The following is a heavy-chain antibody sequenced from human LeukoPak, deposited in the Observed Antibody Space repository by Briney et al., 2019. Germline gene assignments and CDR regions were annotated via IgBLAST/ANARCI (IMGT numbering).Heavy chain of an antibody. CDR1: GGSISSHY. V-gene: IGHV4-4*07. J-gene: IGHJ4*02. Sequence: SETLSLTCTVSGGSISSHYWSWIRQPAGKGLEWIGHIYISGSTNYNPSLKSRVTMSVDTSKNRFSLKLSSVTAADTAVYYCARESERYSHIFDYWGQGTLVTVSS. CDR3: ARESERYSHIFDY. D-gene: IGHD1-1*01. CDR2: IYISGST.